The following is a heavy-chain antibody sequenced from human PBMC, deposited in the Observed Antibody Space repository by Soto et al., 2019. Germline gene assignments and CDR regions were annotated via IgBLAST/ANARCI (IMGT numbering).Heavy chain of an antibody. CDR1: GFTFSSYW. Sequence: GGSLRLSCAASGFTFSSYWMSWVRQAPGKGLEWVANIKQDGSEKYYVDSVKGRFTISRDNAKNSLYLQMNSLRAEDTAVYYCARDPRITIFGVVVSPYYYMDVWGKGTTVTVSS. D-gene: IGHD3-3*01. J-gene: IGHJ6*03. CDR3: ARDPRITIFGVVVSPYYYMDV. V-gene: IGHV3-7*01. CDR2: IKQDGSEK.